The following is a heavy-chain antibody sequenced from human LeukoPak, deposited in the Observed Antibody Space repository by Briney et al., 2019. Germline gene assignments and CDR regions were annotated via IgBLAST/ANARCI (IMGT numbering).Heavy chain of an antibody. CDR1: GGSISSSSYY. CDR3: ARDQYPVGGAGWFDP. Sequence: SETLSLTCTVSGGSISSSSYYWGWIRQPPGKGLEWIGYIYYSGSTNYNPSLKSRVTISVDTSKNQFSLKLSSVTAADTAVYYCARDQYPVGGAGWFDPWGQGTLVTVSS. V-gene: IGHV4-61*01. CDR2: IYYSGST. D-gene: IGHD2-21*01. J-gene: IGHJ5*02.